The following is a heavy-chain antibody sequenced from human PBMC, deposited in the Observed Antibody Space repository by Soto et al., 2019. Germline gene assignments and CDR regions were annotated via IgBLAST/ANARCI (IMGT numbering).Heavy chain of an antibody. J-gene: IGHJ4*02. CDR1: GYTFTSYY. CDR3: ARATYYGSGSYGYYFDY. CDR2: INPSGGST. D-gene: IGHD3-10*01. V-gene: IGHV1-46*01. Sequence: QVQLVQSGAEVKKPGASVKVSCKASGYTFTSYYMHWVRQAPGQGLEWMGIINPSGGSTSYAQKFQGGVTMTRDTSTSTVYRELSSVRSEDTAVYSCARATYYGSGSYGYYFDYWGQGTLVTVSS.